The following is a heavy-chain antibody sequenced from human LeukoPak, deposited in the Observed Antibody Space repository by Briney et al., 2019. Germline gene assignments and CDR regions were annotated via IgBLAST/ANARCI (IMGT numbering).Heavy chain of an antibody. D-gene: IGHD2-2*01. CDR1: GYTFTSYG. CDR3: ARSDCSSTSCDDNFDY. J-gene: IGHJ4*02. V-gene: IGHV1-18*01. Sequence: ASVKVSCKASGYTFTSYGISWVRQAPGQGLEWRRWITAYNGNTNYAQKLQGRVTMTTDTSTSTAYMELRSLRSDDTAVYYCARSDCSSTSCDDNFDYWGQGTLVTVSS. CDR2: ITAYNGNT.